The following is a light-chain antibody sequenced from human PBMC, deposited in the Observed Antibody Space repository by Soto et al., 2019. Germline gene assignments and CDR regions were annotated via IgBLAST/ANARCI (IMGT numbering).Light chain of an antibody. CDR2: AAS. J-gene: IGKJ1*01. V-gene: IGKV1-39*01. Sequence: EIQMTQSTSSLSASVGDRVTITCRASQSISNYLNWYQQKPGKAPKLLVYAASSLQSGVPSRFSGSGSGTDFTLTISSLQSENFATYYCQQSYSTPRTFGQGTKVDIK. CDR1: QSISNY. CDR3: QQSYSTPRT.